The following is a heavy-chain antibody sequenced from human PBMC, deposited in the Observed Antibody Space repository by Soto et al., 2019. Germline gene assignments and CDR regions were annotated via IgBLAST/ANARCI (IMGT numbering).Heavy chain of an antibody. D-gene: IGHD1-1*01. V-gene: IGHV3-30*18. CDR3: AKDRTTSNWYLDL. Sequence: QVQLVESGGGVVQPGRSLRLSCAASGFTFSSYAMHWVRQAPGKGLEWVAVISYDGSNKFYADSVKGRFTISRDNSKNTLSLQMNSLSAEDTAVFYCAKDRTTSNWYLDLWGRGTLVTVSS. CDR1: GFTFSSYA. CDR2: ISYDGSNK. J-gene: IGHJ2*01.